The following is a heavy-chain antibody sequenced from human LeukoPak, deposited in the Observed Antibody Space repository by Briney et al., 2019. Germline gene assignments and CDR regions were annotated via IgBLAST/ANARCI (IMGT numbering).Heavy chain of an antibody. Sequence: PGGSLRLSCTASGFTFGDYAMSWVRQAPGKGLEWVGFIRSKVYGGTTEYAASVKGRFTISRDDSKSIAYLQMNSLKTEDTAVYYCTRDLVVTRYFDIWGQGTMVTVSS. CDR1: GFTFGDYA. CDR3: TRDLVVTRYFDI. J-gene: IGHJ3*02. V-gene: IGHV3-49*04. CDR2: IRSKVYGGTT. D-gene: IGHD3-22*01.